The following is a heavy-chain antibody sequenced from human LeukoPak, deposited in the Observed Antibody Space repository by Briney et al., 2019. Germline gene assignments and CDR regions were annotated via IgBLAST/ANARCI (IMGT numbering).Heavy chain of an antibody. Sequence: SETLSLTCAVYGGSFSGYYWSWIRQPPGKGLEWIGEINHSGSANYNPSLKSRVTISADTSKNQFSLKLSSVTAADTAVYYCARGPYYYDTSGYYGRPFDYWGQGTLVTVSS. CDR2: INHSGSA. CDR3: ARGPYYYDTSGYYGRPFDY. V-gene: IGHV4-34*01. J-gene: IGHJ4*02. D-gene: IGHD3-22*01. CDR1: GGSFSGYY.